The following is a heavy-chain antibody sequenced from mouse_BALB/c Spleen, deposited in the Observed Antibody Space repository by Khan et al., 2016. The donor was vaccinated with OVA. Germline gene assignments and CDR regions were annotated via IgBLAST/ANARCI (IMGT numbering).Heavy chain of an antibody. V-gene: IGHV9-1*02. J-gene: IGHJ1*01. CDR2: INTYTGEP. Sequence: QIQLVQSGPELKKPGETVKISCKASGYTFTNYGMNWVKQAPGKGLKWMGWINTYTGEPTYTDDFKGRFAFSLETSASTAYLQLNNLKNEDMATDFCARGASYWYFDVWGAGTTVTVSS. CDR1: GYTFTNYG. CDR3: ARGASYWYFDV.